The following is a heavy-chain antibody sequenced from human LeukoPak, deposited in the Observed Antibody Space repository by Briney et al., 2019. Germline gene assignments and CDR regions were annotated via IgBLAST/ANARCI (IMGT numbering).Heavy chain of an antibody. CDR3: ARGIAVGSLGD. D-gene: IGHD6-19*01. CDR1: GGSLSSYY. CDR2: IYYSGST. Sequence: SETLSLTCTVSGGSLSSYYWSWLRQPPGKGLEWIGYIYYSGSTNYNLSLKSRVTISVDTSKNQFSRKLSSVTAADTAVYYCARGIAVGSLGDWGQGTLVTVSS. J-gene: IGHJ4*02. V-gene: IGHV4-59*01.